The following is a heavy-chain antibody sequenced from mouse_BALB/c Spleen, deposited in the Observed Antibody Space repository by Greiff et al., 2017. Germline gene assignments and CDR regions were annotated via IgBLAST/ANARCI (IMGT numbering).Heavy chain of an antibody. CDR1: GFTFSSYT. Sequence: EVKLEESGGGLVQPGGSLKLSCAASGFTFSSYTMSWVRQTPEKRLEWVAYISNGGGSTYYPDTVKGRFTISRDNAKNTLYLQMSSLKSEDTAMYYCARHLTFDYWGQGTTLTVSS. V-gene: IGHV5-12-2*01. CDR3: ARHLTFDY. CDR2: ISNGGGST. J-gene: IGHJ2*01. D-gene: IGHD4-1*01.